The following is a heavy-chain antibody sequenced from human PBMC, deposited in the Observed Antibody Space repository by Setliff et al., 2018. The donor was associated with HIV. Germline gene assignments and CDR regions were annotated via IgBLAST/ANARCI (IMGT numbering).Heavy chain of an antibody. CDR3: TREGPRITGTGGAFDT. CDR1: GSSISSGYF. Sequence: SETLSLTCAVSGSSISSGYFWGWVRQPPGKGLEWIANIHHSGNTYYNPSLKSRVTISVETSTNQFSLKLNSVTATDTAVYYCTREGPRITGTGGAFDTWGQGTMVTVSS. CDR2: IHHSGNT. D-gene: IGHD1-20*01. J-gene: IGHJ3*02. V-gene: IGHV4-38-2*02.